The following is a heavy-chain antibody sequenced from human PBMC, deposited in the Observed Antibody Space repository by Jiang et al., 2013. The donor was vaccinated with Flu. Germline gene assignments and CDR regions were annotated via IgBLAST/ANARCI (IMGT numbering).Heavy chain of an antibody. CDR3: AREVELVHNYYYGMDV. J-gene: IGHJ6*02. CDR1: GGTFSSYA. CDR2: IIPIFGTA. Sequence: VKVSCKASGGTFSSYAISWVRQAPGQGLEWMGGIIPIFGTANYAQKFQGRVTITADESTSTAYMELSSLRSEDTAVYYCAREVELVHNYYYGMDVWGQGTTVTVSS. D-gene: IGHD6-6*01. V-gene: IGHV1-69*01.